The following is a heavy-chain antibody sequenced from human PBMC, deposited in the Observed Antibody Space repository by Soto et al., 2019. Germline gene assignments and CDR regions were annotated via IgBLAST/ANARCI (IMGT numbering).Heavy chain of an antibody. D-gene: IGHD4-17*01. V-gene: IGHV4-34*01. J-gene: IGHJ3*02. CDR2: INHSGST. Sequence: PSETLSLTCTVSGGSISSYYWSWIRQPPGKGLEWIGEINHSGSTNYNPSLKSRVTISVDTSKNQFSLKLSSVTAADTAVYYCARGQTTVVTPGSNAFDIWGQGTMVTVSS. CDR1: GGSISSYY. CDR3: ARGQTTVVTPGSNAFDI.